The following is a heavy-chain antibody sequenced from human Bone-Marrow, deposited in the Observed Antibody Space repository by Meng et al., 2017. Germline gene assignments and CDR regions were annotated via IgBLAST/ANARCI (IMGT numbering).Heavy chain of an antibody. CDR3: ANRYFDL. Sequence: EVGWGGEGGGGGQSGGSLRVSCEGYGFIFDDYARKWVRKGPGKGLEWVSLISWDGCSTYYGDSVKGRFNMSRDRSKNYLYLQMNSLRAEDTALYYCANRYFDLWGRGTLVTVSS. V-gene: IGHV3-43D*03. CDR2: ISWDGCST. CDR1: GFIFDDYA. J-gene: IGHJ2*01.